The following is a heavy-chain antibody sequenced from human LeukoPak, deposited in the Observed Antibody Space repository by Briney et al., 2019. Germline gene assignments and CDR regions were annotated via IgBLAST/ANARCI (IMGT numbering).Heavy chain of an antibody. CDR3: AKGLRYSDY. Sequence: PGGSLRLSCAASGFSFSSYAMTWVRQAPGKGLEWVSTISGSGSTTYYADSVKGRLTISRDSSKNTLYLQMNSLRAEDTALYYCAKGLRYSDYWGQGTLVTISS. D-gene: IGHD4-17*01. V-gene: IGHV3-23*01. CDR2: ISGSGSTT. J-gene: IGHJ4*02. CDR1: GFSFSSYA.